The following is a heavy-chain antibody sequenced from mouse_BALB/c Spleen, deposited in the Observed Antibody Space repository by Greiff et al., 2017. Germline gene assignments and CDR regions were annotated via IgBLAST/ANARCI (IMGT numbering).Heavy chain of an antibody. CDR3: ASTTFIYDGYYDAMDY. CDR1: GYSITSGYY. J-gene: IGHJ4*01. V-gene: IGHV3-6*02. Sequence: EVQLVESGPGLVKPSQSLSLTCSVTGYSITSGYYWNWIRQFPGNKLEWMGYISYDGSNNYNPSLKNRISITRDTSKNQFFLKLNSVTTEDTATYYCASTTFIYDGYYDAMDYWGQGTSVTVSS. CDR2: ISYDGSN. D-gene: IGHD2-3*01.